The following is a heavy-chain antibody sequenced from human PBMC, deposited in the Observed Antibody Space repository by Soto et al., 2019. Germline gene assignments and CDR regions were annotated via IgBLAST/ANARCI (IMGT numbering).Heavy chain of an antibody. CDR2: ISGSGGST. J-gene: IGHJ4*02. CDR3: AKEGPDDFWSGSNIIKYFDY. D-gene: IGHD3-3*01. CDR1: GFTFSSYA. V-gene: IGHV3-23*01. Sequence: EVQLLESGGGLVQPGGSLRLSCAASGFTFSSYAMSWVRQAPGKGLEWVSAISGSGGSTYYADSVKGRFTISRDNSKNTLYLQMNSLRAEDTAVYYCAKEGPDDFWSGSNIIKYFDYWGQGTLVTVSS.